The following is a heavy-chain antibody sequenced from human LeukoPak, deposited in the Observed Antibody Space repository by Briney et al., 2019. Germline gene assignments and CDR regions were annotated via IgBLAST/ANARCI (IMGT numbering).Heavy chain of an antibody. D-gene: IGHD3-10*01. CDR2: VRPDGSSN. V-gene: IGHV3-30*02. CDR1: GFTLSNFG. J-gene: IGHJ4*02. CDR3: AKDQAGTWGLDY. Sequence: GGSLRLSCAASGFTLSNFGMHWVRQAPGKGLEWVAVVRPDGSSNYYADSVKGRFTISRDISKNKLSLQMNSLRAEDTAFYYCAKDQAGTWGLDYWGQGTLVTVSS.